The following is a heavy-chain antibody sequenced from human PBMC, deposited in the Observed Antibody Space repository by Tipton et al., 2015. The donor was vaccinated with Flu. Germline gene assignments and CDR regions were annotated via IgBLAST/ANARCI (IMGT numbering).Heavy chain of an antibody. CDR3: ARARDYDSSGYIPDY. J-gene: IGHJ4*02. CDR1: GYTFTSYG. D-gene: IGHD3-22*01. V-gene: IGHV1-69*13. CDR2: IIPIFGTA. Sequence: QLVQSGAEVKKPGASVKVSCKASGYTFTSYGISWVRQAPGQGLEWMGGIIPIFGTANYAQKFQGRVTITADESTSTAYMELSSLRSEDTAVYYCARARDYDSSGYIPDYWGQGTLVTVSS.